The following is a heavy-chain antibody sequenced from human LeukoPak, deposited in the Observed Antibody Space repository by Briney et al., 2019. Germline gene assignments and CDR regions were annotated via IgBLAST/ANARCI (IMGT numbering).Heavy chain of an antibody. CDR2: INTNTGNP. V-gene: IGHV7-4-1*02. D-gene: IGHD4-17*01. J-gene: IGHJ5*02. CDR1: GYTFTSYA. CDR3: ARDQHHYGDYVVHLVWFDP. Sequence: ASVKVSCKASGYTFTSYAMNWVRQAPGQGLEWMGWINTNTGNPTYAQGFTGRFVFSLDTSVSTAYLQISSLKAEDTAVYYCARDQHHYGDYVVHLVWFDPWGQGTLVTVSS.